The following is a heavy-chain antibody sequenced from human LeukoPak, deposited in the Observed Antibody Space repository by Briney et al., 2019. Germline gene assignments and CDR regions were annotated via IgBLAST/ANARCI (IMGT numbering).Heavy chain of an antibody. CDR3: ARHGGSWTFDI. D-gene: IGHD6-13*01. Sequence: KSSETLSLTCTVSGDSISNYYWSWIRQPPGKGLEWIGYLYDSGSTNYSPFLKSRVAISLDTSKNQFSLKLSSVTAADTAVYYCARHGGSWTFDIWGQGTMVSVSS. CDR1: GDSISNYY. V-gene: IGHV4-59*01. CDR2: LYDSGST. J-gene: IGHJ3*02.